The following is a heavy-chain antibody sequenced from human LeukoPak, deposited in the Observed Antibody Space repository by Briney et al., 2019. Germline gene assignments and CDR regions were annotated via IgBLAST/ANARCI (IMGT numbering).Heavy chain of an antibody. V-gene: IGHV1-18*01. J-gene: IGHJ6*02. D-gene: IGHD3-22*01. CDR2: ISAYNGNT. CDR1: GYTFTSYG. Sequence: ASVTVSCRASGYTFTSYGISWVRQAPGQGLEWMGWISAYNGNTNYAQKLQGRVTMTTDTSTSTAYMELRSLRSDDTAVYYCASPYYYDSSGYYDGYYYGMDVWGQGTTVTVSS. CDR3: ASPYYYDSSGYYDGYYYGMDV.